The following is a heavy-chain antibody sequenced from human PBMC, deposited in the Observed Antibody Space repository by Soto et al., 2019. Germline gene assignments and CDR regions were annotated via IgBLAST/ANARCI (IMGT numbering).Heavy chain of an antibody. Sequence: SLRLSCAASGFTFDDYAMHWARQAPGKGLEWVSGISWNSATVGYADSVKGRITISRDNAKNSLYRQMKSLRAEDTALYYCEKEKSYGGLRGAGFDIWGRGTMGTVSS. CDR3: EKEKSYGGLRGAGFDI. CDR1: GFTFDDYA. J-gene: IGHJ3*02. V-gene: IGHV3-9*01. D-gene: IGHD1-26*01. CDR2: ISWNSATV.